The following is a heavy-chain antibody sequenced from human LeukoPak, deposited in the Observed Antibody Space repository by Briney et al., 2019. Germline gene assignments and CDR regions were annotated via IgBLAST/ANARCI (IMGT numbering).Heavy chain of an antibody. Sequence: GGSLRLSCTASGFTLGGHDMHWVRQTTGDGLEWVAAVSAGHHAFYAGSVKGRFTVSRKDAKNSLCLQMNSLRAGDTAVYYCVREARGYHYTYFDYWGQGSLVTVSS. V-gene: IGHV3-13*01. CDR2: VSAGHHA. CDR3: VREARGYHYTYFDY. J-gene: IGHJ4*02. D-gene: IGHD5-18*01. CDR1: GFTLGGHD.